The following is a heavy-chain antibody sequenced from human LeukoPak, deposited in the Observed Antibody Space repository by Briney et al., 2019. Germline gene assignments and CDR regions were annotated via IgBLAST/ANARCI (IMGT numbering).Heavy chain of an antibody. CDR1: GASFSSGDQY. D-gene: IGHD3-22*01. Sequence: SETLSLTCTVSGASFSSGDQYWNWIRQRPGKGLEWIGSIHPSGGLYNNPSLKSRVTISIDTSKNQFSLNLNSVTAADTAVYFCSRGVDSRKLGYWGQGTLVTVSS. CDR2: IHPSGGL. CDR3: SRGVDSRKLGY. V-gene: IGHV4-31*03. J-gene: IGHJ4*02.